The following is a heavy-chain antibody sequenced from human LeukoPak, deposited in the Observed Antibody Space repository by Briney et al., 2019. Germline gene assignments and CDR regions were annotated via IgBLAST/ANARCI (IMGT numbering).Heavy chain of an antibody. CDR2: ISGSGGTT. V-gene: IGHV3-23*01. D-gene: IGHD1-14*01. CDR1: GFTFSSYS. Sequence: GGSLRLSCAAAGFTFSSYSMSWVRQASGKGLEWVSAISGSGGTTYYADSVKGRFTISRDNSKNTLYLQMNSLRAEDTAVYYCAKPARTDYTDYWGQGTLVTVSS. CDR3: AKPARTDYTDY. J-gene: IGHJ4*02.